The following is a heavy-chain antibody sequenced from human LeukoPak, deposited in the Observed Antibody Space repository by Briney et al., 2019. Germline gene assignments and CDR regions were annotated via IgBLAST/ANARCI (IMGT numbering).Heavy chain of an antibody. D-gene: IGHD1-26*01. J-gene: IGHJ5*02. V-gene: IGHV1-2*02. CDR3: ARERVSDVPVGVGQDWFDP. CDR1: GYTFTDYY. Sequence: ASVKVSCKASGYTFTDYYLHGVRRAPGQGLEWMGWMNPESGGSSSAQNFQGRVTMTRDTSINTAYMELSRLTSDDTAVYYCARERVSDVPVGVGQDWFDPWGQGTLVTVSS. CDR2: MNPESGGS.